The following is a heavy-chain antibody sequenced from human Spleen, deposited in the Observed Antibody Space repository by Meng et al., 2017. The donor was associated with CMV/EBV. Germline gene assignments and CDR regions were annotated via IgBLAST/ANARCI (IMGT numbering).Heavy chain of an antibody. J-gene: IGHJ6*02. V-gene: IGHV4-34*01. Sequence: SETLSLTCTVSGGSISGYYWSWIRQPPGKGLEWIGEINHSGSTNYNPSLKSRVTISVDTSKNQFSLKLSSVTAADTAVYYCATFGELYGMDVWGQGTTVTVSS. CDR2: INHSGST. D-gene: IGHD3-10*01. CDR3: ATFGELYGMDV. CDR1: GGSISGYY.